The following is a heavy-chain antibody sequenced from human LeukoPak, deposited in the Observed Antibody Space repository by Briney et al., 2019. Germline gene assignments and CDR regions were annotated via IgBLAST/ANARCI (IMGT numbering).Heavy chain of an antibody. CDR2: INQDGSEK. Sequence: PGGTLRLSCAASGFSFSSFWMSWVRQAPGKGLEWAANINQDGSEKNYVDSVKGRSTISRDGAKNLLYLQMNSLRAEDAAVYYCAREQCSGNSCYYYWGQGTLVTVSS. J-gene: IGHJ4*02. CDR3: AREQCSGNSCYYY. D-gene: IGHD2-15*01. CDR1: GFSFSSFW. V-gene: IGHV3-7*01.